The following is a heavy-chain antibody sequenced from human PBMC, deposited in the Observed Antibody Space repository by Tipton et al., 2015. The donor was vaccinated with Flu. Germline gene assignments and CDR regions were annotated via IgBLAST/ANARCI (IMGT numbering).Heavy chain of an antibody. D-gene: IGHD5-12*01. Sequence: TLSLTCVVYGGSFSSYYWSWIRQPAGKGLEWIGRIFTIGGTNYNPSLQSRVTMSVDTSKNQFSLKLSSVTAADTAVYYCARDLRGYRGYTGGDAFDVWGQGTMVTVSS. CDR1: GGSFSSYY. CDR2: IFTIGGT. CDR3: ARDLRGYRGYTGGDAFDV. V-gene: IGHV4-4*07. J-gene: IGHJ3*01.